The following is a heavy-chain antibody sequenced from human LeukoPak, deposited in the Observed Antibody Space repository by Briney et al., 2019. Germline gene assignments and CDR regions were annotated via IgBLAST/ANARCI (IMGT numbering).Heavy chain of an antibody. Sequence: SETLSLTCAVYGGSFSGYYWSWIRQPPGKGLEWIGEINHSGSTNYNPSLKSRVTISVDTSKNQFSLKLSSVTAADTAVYCCATITIFGVVPVDWGQGTLVTVSS. CDR2: INHSGST. V-gene: IGHV4-34*01. D-gene: IGHD3-3*01. CDR3: ATITIFGVVPVD. CDR1: GGSFSGYY. J-gene: IGHJ4*02.